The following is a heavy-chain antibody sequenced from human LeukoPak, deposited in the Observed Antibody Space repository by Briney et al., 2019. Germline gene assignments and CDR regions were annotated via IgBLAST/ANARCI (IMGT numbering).Heavy chain of an antibody. D-gene: IGHD3/OR15-3a*01. J-gene: IGHJ4*02. CDR2: IYYTGNT. CDR1: GVSISSSNSY. Sequence: SETLSLTCTVSGVSISSSNSYWGWIRQPPGKRLEWIGSIYYTGNTYYNASLKSRVTISIDTSKNQISLRLTSVTATDTAMYYCARQTGSGLFTLPGGQGTLVTVSS. V-gene: IGHV4-39*01. CDR3: ARQTGSGLFTLP.